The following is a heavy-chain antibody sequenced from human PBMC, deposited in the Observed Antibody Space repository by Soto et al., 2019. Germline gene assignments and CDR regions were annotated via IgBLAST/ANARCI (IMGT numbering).Heavy chain of an antibody. CDR1: GGSFSGYY. CDR2: INHSGST. J-gene: IGHJ5*02. V-gene: IGHV4-34*01. Sequence: SETLSLTCAVYGGSFSGYYWSWIRQPPGKGLEWIGEINHSGSTNYSPSLKSRVTISVDTSKNQFSLKLSSVTAADTAVYYCARGVPAAPARKYNWFDPWGQGTLVTVSS. CDR3: ARGVPAAPARKYNWFDP. D-gene: IGHD2-2*01.